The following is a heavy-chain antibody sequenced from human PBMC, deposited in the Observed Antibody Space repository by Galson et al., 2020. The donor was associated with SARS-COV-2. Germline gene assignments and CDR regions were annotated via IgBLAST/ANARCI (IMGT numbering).Heavy chain of an antibody. CDR3: TKDLRNYAIDY. V-gene: IGHV3-23*01. CDR2: ISGHGGSP. D-gene: IGHD3-16*01. CDR1: GFSFSDFG. J-gene: IGHJ4*02. Sequence: GGSLRLSCTTSGFSFSDFGMSWVRQAPGKGLEWVAAISGHGGSPYYAESVEGRFTISRDNSKNTLYLQMNSLSVDDTAVYYCTKDLRNYAIDYCGQGTLVTVSS.